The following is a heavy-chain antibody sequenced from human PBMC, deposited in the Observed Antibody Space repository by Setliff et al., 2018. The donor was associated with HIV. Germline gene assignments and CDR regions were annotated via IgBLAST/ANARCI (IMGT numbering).Heavy chain of an antibody. CDR1: GYTFTIYG. CDR3: ARRVIAVPGTDDAFDI. V-gene: IGHV1-18*01. J-gene: IGHJ3*02. Sequence: GASVKVSCKASGYTFTIYGITWVRQAPGQGLEWMGWISGYNGKTNYAQKYQDRVTMTTNIPTSMAYMEVRGLTSDDTAVYYCARRVIAVPGTDDAFDIWGHGTMVTVSS. D-gene: IGHD6-19*01. CDR2: ISGYNGKT.